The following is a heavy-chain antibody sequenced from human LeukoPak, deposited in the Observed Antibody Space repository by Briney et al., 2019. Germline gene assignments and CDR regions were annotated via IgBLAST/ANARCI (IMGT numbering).Heavy chain of an antibody. CDR1: GYTFTSYG. Sequence: ASVKVSCKASGYTFTSYGISWVRQAPGQGLEWMGWISAYNGNTNYAQKLQGRVTMTTDTSTSTAYMVLRSLRSDDTAVYYCARDSIVVVPAALLYWGQGTLVTVSS. D-gene: IGHD2-2*01. CDR2: ISAYNGNT. V-gene: IGHV1-18*01. CDR3: ARDSIVVVPAALLY. J-gene: IGHJ4*02.